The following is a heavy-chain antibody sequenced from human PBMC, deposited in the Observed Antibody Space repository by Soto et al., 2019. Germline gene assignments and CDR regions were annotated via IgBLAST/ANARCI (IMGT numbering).Heavy chain of an antibody. J-gene: IGHJ4*02. V-gene: IGHV3-30*18. D-gene: IGHD6-19*01. Sequence: GGSLRLSCVGSGFNFGDYGMHWVRHTPGKGLEWVAVIGNDGAARFYGDSVKGRFTISRGNSRSTFYLQMNSLRPEDTAIYYCAKETIAVAGPNYFDFWGQGTQVTVSS. CDR1: GFNFGDYG. CDR3: AKETIAVAGPNYFDF. CDR2: IGNDGAAR.